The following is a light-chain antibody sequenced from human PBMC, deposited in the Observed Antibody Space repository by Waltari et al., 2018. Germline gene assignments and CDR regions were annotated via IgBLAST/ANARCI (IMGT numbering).Light chain of an antibody. CDR3: QTGGHGTWV. J-gene: IGLJ3*02. CDR1: SGHSSNV. V-gene: IGLV4-69*01. CDR2: VNSDGSH. Sequence: QLVLTQSPSASASLGASVKLTCTLSSGHSSNVIAWLQQQPDKGPRYLMKVNSDGSHSKGDVIPDRFSGSSSGAERYLTISSVQPEDEADYYCQTGGHGTWVFGGGTKLTVL.